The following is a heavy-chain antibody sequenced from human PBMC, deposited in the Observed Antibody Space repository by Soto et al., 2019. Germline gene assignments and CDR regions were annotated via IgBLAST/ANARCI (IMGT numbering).Heavy chain of an antibody. CDR1: GGSISSYY. J-gene: IGHJ5*02. D-gene: IGHD1-7*01. V-gene: IGHV4-4*07. Sequence: SETLSLTCTVSGGSISSYYWSWIRQPAGKGLEWIGRIYTSGSTNYNPSLKSRVTMSVDTSKNQFSLKLSSVTAADTAVYYCARVIDGTTRASWFDPWGQGTLVTVSS. CDR3: ARVIDGTTRASWFDP. CDR2: IYTSGST.